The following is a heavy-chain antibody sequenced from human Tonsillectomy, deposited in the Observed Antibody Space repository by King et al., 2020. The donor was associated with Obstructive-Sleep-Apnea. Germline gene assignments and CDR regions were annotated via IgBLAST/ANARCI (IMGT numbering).Heavy chain of an antibody. Sequence: VQRVESGGGVVQPGRSLRLSCAASGFTFSSYAMHWVRQAPGKGLEWGAVISYDGSNKYYADSVKGRFTISRDNSKNTLYLQMNSLRAEDTAVYYCARDLNYYDSSGYFDYWGQGTLVTVSS. CDR3: ARDLNYYDSSGYFDY. D-gene: IGHD3-22*01. CDR2: ISYDGSNK. J-gene: IGHJ4*02. CDR1: GFTFSSYA. V-gene: IGHV3-30*04.